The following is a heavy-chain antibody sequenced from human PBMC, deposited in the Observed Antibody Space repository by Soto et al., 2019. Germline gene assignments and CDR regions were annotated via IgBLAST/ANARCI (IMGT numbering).Heavy chain of an antibody. J-gene: IGHJ4*02. CDR2: INPSGDST. CDR1: GHTFPSYN. CDR3: ARVWGAALVTGF. V-gene: IGHV1-46*01. D-gene: IGHD5-18*01. Sequence: QVQLVQSGAEVKKPGASVNVSCKIKTSGHTFPSYNVHWVRQAPGQGLEWMGIINPSGDSTTYAQKFQGRVSMTRDSSTTTVYMELSSLRSEDTAVYYCARVWGAALVTGFWGQGTLVTVSS.